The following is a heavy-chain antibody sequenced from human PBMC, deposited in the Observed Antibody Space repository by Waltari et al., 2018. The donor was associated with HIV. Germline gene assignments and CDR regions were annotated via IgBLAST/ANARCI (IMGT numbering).Heavy chain of an antibody. Sequence: QVQLQESGPGLVKPSETLSLSCTVSGGSISSYFWTWIRQPAGKGLEWIGRISTSGSTNFNPSLKSRGTMLVDTAKNQFSLKLGSGTAAGTAVYFCARDDRGLGGGRNWFDPWGQGTLVTVSS. D-gene: IGHD3-16*01. CDR3: ARDDRGLGGGRNWFDP. CDR1: GGSISSYF. V-gene: IGHV4-4*07. CDR2: ISTSGST. J-gene: IGHJ5*02.